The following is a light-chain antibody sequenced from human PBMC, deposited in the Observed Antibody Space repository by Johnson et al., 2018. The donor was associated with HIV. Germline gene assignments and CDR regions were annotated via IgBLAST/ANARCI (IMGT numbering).Light chain of an antibody. J-gene: IGLJ1*01. CDR3: GTWDSGLSAVYV. CDR2: DNN. CDR1: DSDIGNNY. V-gene: IGLV1-51*01. Sequence: QSVLSQPPSVSAAPGQKVTISCFGSDSDIGNNYVSWYQQLPGTAPKLLIYDNNKRPSGIPDRFSGSKSGTSATLGITGLQTGDDADYYCGTWDSGLSAVYVFGTGTKVTVL.